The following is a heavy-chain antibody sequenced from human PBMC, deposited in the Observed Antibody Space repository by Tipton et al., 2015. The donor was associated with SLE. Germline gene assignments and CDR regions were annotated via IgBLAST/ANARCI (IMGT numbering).Heavy chain of an antibody. Sequence: LSLTCTVSGGSISIHYWGWIRQPPGKGLVWIGYIYYSGSTNYNPPLKSRVTISVDTSKNQFSLKLSSVTAADTAMYYCARSPDASGHYWGQGMLVTVSS. CDR1: GGSISIHY. CDR3: ARSPDASGHY. V-gene: IGHV4-59*11. CDR2: IYYSGST. J-gene: IGHJ4*02.